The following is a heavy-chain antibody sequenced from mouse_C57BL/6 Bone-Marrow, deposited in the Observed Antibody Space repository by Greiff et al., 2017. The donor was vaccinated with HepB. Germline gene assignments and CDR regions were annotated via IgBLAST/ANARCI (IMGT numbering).Heavy chain of an antibody. CDR3: ARGNLYYYGRQGYFDV. D-gene: IGHD1-1*01. J-gene: IGHJ1*03. CDR1: GYTFTGYW. V-gene: IGHV1-9*01. CDR2: ILPGSGST. Sequence: QVQLQQSGAELMKPGASVKLSCKATGYTFTGYWIEWVKQRPGHGLEWIGEILPGSGSTNYNEKFKGKATFTADTSSNTAYMQLSSLTTEDSAIYDGARGNLYYYGRQGYFDVWGTGTTVTVSS.